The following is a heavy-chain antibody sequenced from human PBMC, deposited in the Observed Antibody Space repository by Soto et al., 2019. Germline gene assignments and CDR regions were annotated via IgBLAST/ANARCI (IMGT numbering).Heavy chain of an antibody. J-gene: IGHJ4*02. D-gene: IGHD3-10*01. CDR3: ASNYGSGSYFDY. Sequence: SETLSLTCTVSGGSISSGGYYWSWIRQHPGKGLEWIGYIYYSGSTYYNPSLKSRVTISVDTSKNQFSLKLSSVTAADTAVYYCASNYGSGSYFDYWGQGTLVTVSS. CDR2: IYYSGST. V-gene: IGHV4-31*03. CDR1: GGSISSGGYY.